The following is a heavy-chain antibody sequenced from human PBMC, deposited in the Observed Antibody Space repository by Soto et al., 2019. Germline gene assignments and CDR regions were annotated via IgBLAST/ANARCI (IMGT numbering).Heavy chain of an antibody. D-gene: IGHD2-21*02. CDR1: GFSLSTSGVG. CDR2: IYWDDDK. Sequence: QITLKESGPTLVKPTQTLTLTCTFSGFSLSTSGVGVGWIRQPPGKALEWLALIYWDDDKRYSPSLKSRLTIXKAXSKNQVVLTMTNMDPVDTATYYCAHSVVTAIFFDYWGQGTLVTVSS. CDR3: AHSVVTAIFFDY. J-gene: IGHJ4*02. V-gene: IGHV2-5*02.